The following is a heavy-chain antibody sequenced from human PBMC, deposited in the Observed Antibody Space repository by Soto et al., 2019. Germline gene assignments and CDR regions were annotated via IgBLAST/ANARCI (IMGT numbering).Heavy chain of an antibody. CDR1: GGSISSYY. CDR2: IHSSGST. CDR3: AREYSSSSGRTLDI. Sequence: QVQLQESGPGLVKPSETLSLTCTVSGGSISSYYWTWIRQPAGKGLEWIGRIHSSGSTNYNPSLKSRVTMSVDTSKNQFSLRLSSVAAADTAVYYCAREYSSSSGRTLDIWGQGTMVTVSS. D-gene: IGHD6-6*01. J-gene: IGHJ3*02. V-gene: IGHV4-4*07.